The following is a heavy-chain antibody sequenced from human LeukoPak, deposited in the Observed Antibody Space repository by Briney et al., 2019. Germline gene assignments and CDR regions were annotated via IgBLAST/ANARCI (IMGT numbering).Heavy chain of an antibody. J-gene: IGHJ6*02. Sequence: SQTLSLTCAISGDSVSSNSAAWNWIRQSPSKGLEWLGRIYYRSKWYNDYAVSVKSRITINPDTSKNQFSLQLNSVTPEDTAVYYCARDPRVFHGSSWSYYGMDVWGQGTTVTVSS. CDR1: GDSVSSNSAA. CDR2: IYYRSKWYN. V-gene: IGHV6-1*01. CDR3: ARDPRVFHGSSWSYYGMDV. D-gene: IGHD6-13*01.